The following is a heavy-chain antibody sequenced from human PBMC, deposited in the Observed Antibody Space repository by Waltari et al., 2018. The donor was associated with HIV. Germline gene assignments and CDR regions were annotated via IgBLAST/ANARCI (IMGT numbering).Heavy chain of an antibody. D-gene: IGHD3-16*01. J-gene: IGHJ4*01. V-gene: IGHV1-2*02. CDR3: HRPWDSDHWGSDL. CDR2: LNPRSGDT. Sequence: QDQLIQSGTEVKEPGASLRVSCRASGYTFIGYFIHWVRQAPGQGLEWMGYLNPRSGDTEYAQKFRGRVTLTGDTSVNTAYLDLKGLRFDDTATYFCHRPWDSDHWGSDLWGQGTLVIVS. CDR1: GYTFIGYF.